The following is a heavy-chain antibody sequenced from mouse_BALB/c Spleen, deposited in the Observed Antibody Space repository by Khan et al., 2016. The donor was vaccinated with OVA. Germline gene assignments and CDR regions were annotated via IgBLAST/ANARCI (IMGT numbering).Heavy chain of an antibody. Sequence: MQLEESGAELVKPAASLKLSCTASGYNIKDIYIHWVKQRPEKGLERIRRTDPANGNTKYDPKFQGKATITADTSSNTAYLQLRSLTSEDTAVYYCKISTINAWGQGTTLTVSS. J-gene: IGHJ2*01. CDR2: TDPANGNT. CDR1: GYNIKDIY. V-gene: IGHV14-3*02. CDR3: KISTINA.